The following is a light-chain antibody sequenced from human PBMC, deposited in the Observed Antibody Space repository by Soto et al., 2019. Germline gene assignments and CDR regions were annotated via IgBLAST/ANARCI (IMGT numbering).Light chain of an antibody. CDR3: QQYGSSPPIT. V-gene: IGKV3-20*01. J-gene: IGKJ5*01. Sequence: EIVLTQPPGTLSLSPGERATLSCRASQSVSSSYLTWYQQKPGQAPRLLIYGASSRATGIPDRSSGSGSGTDFTLTISRLEPEDFAGYYCQQYGSSPPITFGPGTRLEIK. CDR1: QSVSSSY. CDR2: GAS.